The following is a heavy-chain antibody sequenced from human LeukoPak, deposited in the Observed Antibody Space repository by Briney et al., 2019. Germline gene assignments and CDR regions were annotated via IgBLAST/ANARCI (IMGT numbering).Heavy chain of an antibody. CDR3: ARSGRPTSWFDP. D-gene: IGHD5-12*01. CDR2: IYYKGNT. Sequence: SETLSPTCTVSSVSISTYYWSWIRQPPGKGLEWIGYIYYKGNTNYNPSLRSRVTISFDTPKNQFSLKLSSVTAADTAVYYCARSGRPTSWFDPWGQETLVTVSS. CDR1: SVSISTYY. J-gene: IGHJ5*02. V-gene: IGHV4-59*01.